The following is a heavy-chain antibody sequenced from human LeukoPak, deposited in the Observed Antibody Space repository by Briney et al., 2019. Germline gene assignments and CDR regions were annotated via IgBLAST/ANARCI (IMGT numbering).Heavy chain of an antibody. V-gene: IGHV4-34*01. Sequence: SETLSLTCTVSGGSISSYYWSWIRQPPGKGLEWIGEINHSGSTNYNPSLKSRVTISVDTSKNQFSLKLSSVTAADTAVYYCARGQYYDSSGYQMYWGQGTLVTVSS. CDR1: GGSISSYY. CDR2: INHSGST. CDR3: ARGQYYDSSGYQMY. J-gene: IGHJ4*02. D-gene: IGHD3-22*01.